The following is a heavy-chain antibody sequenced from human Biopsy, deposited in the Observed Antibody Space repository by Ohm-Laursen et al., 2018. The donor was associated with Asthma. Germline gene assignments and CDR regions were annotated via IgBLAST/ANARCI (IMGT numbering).Heavy chain of an antibody. CDR3: ARGDSSGWSQYYFDY. D-gene: IGHD6-19*01. J-gene: IGHJ4*02. CDR1: GFTVSRDY. V-gene: IGHV3-53*01. Sequence: SLRLSCTASGFTVSRDYMFWVRQAPGKGLEWVSVIYSGGISHTADSVRGRFTISRDYSKNTLYLQMHSLRAEDTAVYYCARGDSSGWSQYYFDYWGQGTLVTVSS. CDR2: IYSGGIS.